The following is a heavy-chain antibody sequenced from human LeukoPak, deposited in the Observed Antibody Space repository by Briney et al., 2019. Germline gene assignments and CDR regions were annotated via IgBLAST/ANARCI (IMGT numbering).Heavy chain of an antibody. CDR3: ARVLNDYCSGGSCYRDAFDI. Sequence: GASVQNSCKASGYTCTSNDINWVRQATGQELEWMGWMNPNSSITSYAQKSQGRVTMSRSTSISTAYMELSSLRSEDTAVYYCARVLNDYCSGGSCYRDAFDIWGQGTMVTVSS. D-gene: IGHD2-15*01. CDR1: GYTCTSND. V-gene: IGHV1-8*01. J-gene: IGHJ3*02. CDR2: MNPNSSIT.